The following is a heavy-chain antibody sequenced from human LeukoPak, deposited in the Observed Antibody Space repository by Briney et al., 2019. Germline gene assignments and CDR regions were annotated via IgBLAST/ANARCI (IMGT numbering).Heavy chain of an antibody. D-gene: IGHD6-19*01. J-gene: IGHJ4*02. CDR1: GYTFTSYD. CDR2: MSPNSANT. CDR3: ASGSSGWGFDY. V-gene: IGHV1-8*01. Sequence: ASVKVSCKASGYTFTSYDINWVRQATGQGLEWMGWMSPNSANTGYAQRFQGRVTMTKNTSISTAYMELSSLRSEDTAVYYCASGSSGWGFDYWGQGTLVTVSS.